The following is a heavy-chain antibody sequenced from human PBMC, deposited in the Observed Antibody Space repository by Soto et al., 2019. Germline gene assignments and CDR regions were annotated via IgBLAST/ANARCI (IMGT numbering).Heavy chain of an antibody. D-gene: IGHD2-2*01. CDR1: GVTFSNYW. J-gene: IGHJ6*03. CDR2: IKKDGSEK. Sequence: GGSLRLSCAASGVTFSNYWMSWVRQAPGKGLEWVANIKKDGSEKYYVDSVKGRFTISRDNAKNSLYLQMNSLRAEDTAVFYCARELPESEGMDLWGKGTTVTVSS. CDR3: ARELPESEGMDL. V-gene: IGHV3-7*01.